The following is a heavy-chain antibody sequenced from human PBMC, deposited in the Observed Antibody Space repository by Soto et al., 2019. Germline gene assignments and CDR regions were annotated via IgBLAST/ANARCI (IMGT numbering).Heavy chain of an antibody. CDR3: VRVLSGLFTPGMDV. CDR2: ISRDGTET. CDR1: GFNFSSYW. V-gene: IGHV3-74*01. Sequence: PGGSLKSSCAPTGFNFSSYWMHWVRQGPEKGLVWVSRISRDGTETTYADYVRGRFPISRDNAKNTVHLQRNSLRVDDTAAYYCVRVLSGLFTPGMDVWGQGTTVTVSS. J-gene: IGHJ6*02. D-gene: IGHD3-3*01.